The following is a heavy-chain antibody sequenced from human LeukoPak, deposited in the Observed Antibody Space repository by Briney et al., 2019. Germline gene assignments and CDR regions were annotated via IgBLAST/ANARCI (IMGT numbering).Heavy chain of an antibody. CDR3: AVSYYDILTGYYRGRYYYYGMDV. CDR2: INHSGST. D-gene: IGHD3-9*01. CDR1: GGSFSGYY. V-gene: IGHV4-34*01. Sequence: SETLSLTCAVYGGSFSGYYWSWIRQPPGKGLEWIGEINHSGSTNYNPSLKSRVTISVDTSKNQFSLKLSSVTAADTAVYYCAVSYYDILTGYYRGRYYYYGMDVWGQGTTVTVSS. J-gene: IGHJ6*02.